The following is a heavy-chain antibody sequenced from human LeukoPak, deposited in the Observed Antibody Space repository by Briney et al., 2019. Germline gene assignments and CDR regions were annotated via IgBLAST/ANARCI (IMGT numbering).Heavy chain of an antibody. Sequence: GASVKVSCKASGYTFTSYYMHWVRQAPGQGLEWMGIINPSGGSTSYAQKFQGRVTMTRDTSISTAYMELSRLRSDDTAVYYCARTRHVLRYFDWSGFDPWGQGTLVTVSS. D-gene: IGHD3-9*01. J-gene: IGHJ5*02. V-gene: IGHV1-46*01. CDR3: ARTRHVLRYFDWSGFDP. CDR2: INPSGGST. CDR1: GYTFTSYY.